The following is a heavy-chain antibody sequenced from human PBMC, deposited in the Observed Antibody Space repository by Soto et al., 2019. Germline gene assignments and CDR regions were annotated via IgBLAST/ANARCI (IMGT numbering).Heavy chain of an antibody. Sequence: SVQVSCTASGGPFGSYAITWVRRAPGQGLEWLGGIIPILNSPAYAQKFQARVVITADEITNTAYMELNSLRFDDTAVYYCAREATDCISATCTKFCDMDAWGQGTTDTVSS. J-gene: IGHJ6*02. CDR1: GGPFGSYA. CDR2: IIPILNSP. V-gene: IGHV1-69*01. D-gene: IGHD2-2*01. CDR3: AREATDCISATCTKFCDMDA.